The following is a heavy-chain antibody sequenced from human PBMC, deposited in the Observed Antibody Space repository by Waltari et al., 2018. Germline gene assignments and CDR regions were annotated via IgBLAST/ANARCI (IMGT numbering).Heavy chain of an antibody. D-gene: IGHD3-3*01. J-gene: IGHJ3*02. CDR2: IYTSGST. V-gene: IGHV4-4*07. Sequence: QVQLQESGPGLVKPSETLSLTCTVSGGPISSYYWSWIRQPAGKGLEWIGRIYTSGSTNYNPSLKSRVTMSVDTSKNQFSLKLSSVTAADTAVYYCARDLVIRFLEWFDAFDIWGQGTMVTVSS. CDR3: ARDLVIRFLEWFDAFDI. CDR1: GGPISSYY.